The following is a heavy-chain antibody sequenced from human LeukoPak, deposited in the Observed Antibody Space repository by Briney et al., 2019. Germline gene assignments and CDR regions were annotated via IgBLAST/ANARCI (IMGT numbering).Heavy chain of an antibody. CDR1: GGSISSSSYY. CDR2: IYYSGST. V-gene: IGHV4-39*07. J-gene: IGHJ6*03. CDR3: ARVRYYYYYMDV. Sequence: SETLSLTCTVSGGSISSSSYYWGWIRQPPGKGLEWIGSIYYSGSTYYNPSLKSRVTISVDTSKNQFSLKLSSVTAADTAVYYCARVRYYYYYMDVWGKGTTVTVSS.